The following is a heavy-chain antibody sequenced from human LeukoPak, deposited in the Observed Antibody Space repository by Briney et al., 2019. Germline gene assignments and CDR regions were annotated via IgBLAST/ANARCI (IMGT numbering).Heavy chain of an antibody. D-gene: IGHD3-22*01. J-gene: IGHJ4*02. Sequence: GGSLRLSCAASGFTFSSYAMSWVRQAPGKGLEWVSAISGSGGSTYYADSVKGRFTNSRDNSKNTLYLQMNSLRAEDTAVYYCAKDLPYDSSGYYPLDYWGQGTLVTVSS. CDR3: AKDLPYDSSGYYPLDY. V-gene: IGHV3-23*01. CDR1: GFTFSSYA. CDR2: ISGSGGST.